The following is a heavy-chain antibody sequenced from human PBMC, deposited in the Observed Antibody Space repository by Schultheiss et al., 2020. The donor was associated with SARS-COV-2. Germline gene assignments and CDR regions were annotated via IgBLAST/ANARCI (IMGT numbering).Heavy chain of an antibody. J-gene: IGHJ3*02. CDR3: SRDTFGDTMIVDTQAHAFDI. Sequence: SETLSLTCAVYGGSFSGYYWSWIRQPPGKGLEWIGYIYYSGSTYYNPSLKSRVTISVDTSKNQFSLKLSSVTAADTAVYYCSRDTFGDTMIVDTQAHAFDIWGQGTMITVAS. V-gene: IGHV4-34*01. CDR2: IYYSGST. CDR1: GGSFSGYY. D-gene: IGHD3-22*01.